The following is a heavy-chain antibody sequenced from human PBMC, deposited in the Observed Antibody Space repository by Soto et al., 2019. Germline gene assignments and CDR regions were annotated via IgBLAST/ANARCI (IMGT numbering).Heavy chain of an antibody. V-gene: IGHV3-33*03. J-gene: IGHJ4*02. Sequence: PGGSLRLSCVASGFTFSSYGMHWVRQAPGKGLEWVAVIWYDGSEKYYADAVKGRFTISRGKFMNAVYLEMNSLGVEDTAVYYCAKDRRASSSWYGYFDSWGQGALVTVSS. CDR1: GFTFSSYG. CDR2: IWYDGSEK. CDR3: AKDRRASSSWYGYFDS. D-gene: IGHD6-13*01.